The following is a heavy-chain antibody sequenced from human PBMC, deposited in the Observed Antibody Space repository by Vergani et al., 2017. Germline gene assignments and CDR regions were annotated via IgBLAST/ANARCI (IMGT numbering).Heavy chain of an antibody. CDR1: GYTFTSYG. CDR3: ARVVYSSGWYNWFDP. V-gene: IGHV1-18*01. Sequence: VPLVQSGSEVSKPGASVKVSCKASGYTFTSYGISWVRQAPGQGLEWMGWISAYNGHTNYAQKLQGRVTMTTDTSTSTAYMDLRSLRSDDTAVYYCARVVYSSGWYNWFDPWGQGTLVTVSS. CDR2: ISAYNGHT. D-gene: IGHD6-19*01. J-gene: IGHJ5*02.